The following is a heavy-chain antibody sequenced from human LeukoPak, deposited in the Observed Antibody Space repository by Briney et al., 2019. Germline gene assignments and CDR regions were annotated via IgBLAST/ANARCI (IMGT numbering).Heavy chain of an antibody. D-gene: IGHD3-22*01. Sequence: GGSLRLSCAASGLTFSSYAMSWVRQAPGKGLEWVSAISGSGGSTYYADSVKGRFTISRDNSKNTLYLQMNSLRAEDTAVYYCAKQKGAYDSSGYYYGARAFDIWGQGTMVTVSS. CDR1: GLTFSSYA. J-gene: IGHJ3*02. V-gene: IGHV3-23*01. CDR2: ISGSGGST. CDR3: AKQKGAYDSSGYYYGARAFDI.